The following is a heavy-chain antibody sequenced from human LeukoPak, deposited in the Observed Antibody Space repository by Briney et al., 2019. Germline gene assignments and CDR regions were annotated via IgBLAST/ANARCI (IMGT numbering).Heavy chain of an antibody. CDR3: ARGGVDIVATIGSYCFDY. CDR2: INPNSGGT. CDR1: GYTFTGYY. V-gene: IGHV1-2*02. J-gene: IGHJ4*02. D-gene: IGHD5-12*01. Sequence: RASVKVSCKASGYTFTGYYIHWVRQAPGQGLEWMGWINPNSGGTNYAQKFQGRVTMTRDTSITTACMELSRLRSDDTAVYYCARGGVDIVATIGSYCFDYWGQGTLVTVSS.